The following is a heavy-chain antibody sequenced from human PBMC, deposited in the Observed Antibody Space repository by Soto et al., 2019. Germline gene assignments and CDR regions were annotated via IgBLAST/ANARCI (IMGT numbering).Heavy chain of an antibody. Sequence: TLSLTCTVSGGSISSGPYSWGWIRQPPGEALEWLAVIYWDDDKRYSPSLKSRLTITKDTSQNQVVLIMTNVDPVDTATYYCAHRPIGFGRGWNQAHFDFRGQGALVTVSS. J-gene: IGHJ4*02. CDR3: AHRPIGFGRGWNQAHFDF. V-gene: IGHV2-5*02. CDR2: IYWDDDK. CDR1: GGSISSGPYS. D-gene: IGHD6-19*01.